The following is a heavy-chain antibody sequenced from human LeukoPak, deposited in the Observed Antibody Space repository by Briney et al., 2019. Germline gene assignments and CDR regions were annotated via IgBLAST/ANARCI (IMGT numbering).Heavy chain of an antibody. D-gene: IGHD6-13*01. Sequence: GASVKVSCKASGYIFTSYYMHWVRQAPGQGLEWMGIINPSGGSTSYAQKFQGRVTMTRDTSTSTVYMELSSLRSEDTAVYYCARDNWGSHTDPAAGFDYWGQGTLVTVSS. CDR1: GYIFTSYY. J-gene: IGHJ4*02. CDR2: INPSGGST. V-gene: IGHV1-46*01. CDR3: ARDNWGSHTDPAAGFDY.